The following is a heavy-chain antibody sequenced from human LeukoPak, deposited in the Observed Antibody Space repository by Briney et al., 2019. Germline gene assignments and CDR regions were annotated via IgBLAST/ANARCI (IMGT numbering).Heavy chain of an antibody. Sequence: GGSLTLSCAASGFTFSSHAMHWVRQAPGKGLEWVAVISNHGNNIDYVDSVKGRFTISRDNSKNTLFLQMNSLRPDDRAVYYCAKMGAPIDYWGQGTLVTVSS. CDR1: GFTFSSHA. CDR3: AKMGAPIDY. D-gene: IGHD1-26*01. J-gene: IGHJ4*02. CDR2: ISNHGNNI. V-gene: IGHV3-30*18.